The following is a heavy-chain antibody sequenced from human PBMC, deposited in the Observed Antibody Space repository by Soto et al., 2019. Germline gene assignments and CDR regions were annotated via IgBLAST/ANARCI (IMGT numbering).Heavy chain of an antibody. D-gene: IGHD2-15*01. Sequence: SETLSLTCTVSGGSISSYYWSWIRQPPGKGLEWIGYIYYSGSTNYNPSLKSRVTISVDTSKNQFSLKLSSVTAADTAVYYCASGGFVLNRRRRFYFDYSGPGPLVTVS. CDR2: IYYSGST. V-gene: IGHV4-59*01. J-gene: IGHJ4*02. CDR3: ASGGFVLNRRRRFYFDY. CDR1: GGSISSYY.